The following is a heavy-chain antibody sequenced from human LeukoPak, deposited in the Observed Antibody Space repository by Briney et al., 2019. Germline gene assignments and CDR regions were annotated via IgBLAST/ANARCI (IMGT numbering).Heavy chain of an antibody. D-gene: IGHD2/OR15-2a*01. V-gene: IGHV1-69*02. CDR1: GGTFSSYT. J-gene: IGHJ4*02. CDR2: IIPILGIA. CDR3: ARVSPDGYFDY. Sequence: ASVKVSCKASGGTFSSYTISWVRQAHGQGLEWMGRIIPILGIANYAQKFQGRVTITADKSTSTAYMELSSLRSEDTAVYYCARVSPDGYFDYWGQGALVTVSS.